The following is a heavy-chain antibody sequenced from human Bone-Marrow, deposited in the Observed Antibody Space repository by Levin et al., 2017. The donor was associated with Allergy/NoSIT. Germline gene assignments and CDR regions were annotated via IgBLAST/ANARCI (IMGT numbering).Heavy chain of an antibody. CDR1: GLTFSTYA. D-gene: IGHD4-17*01. CDR2: ITGSGAVT. V-gene: IGHV3-23*01. CDR3: AKDPNGDYVGAFDS. J-gene: IGHJ3*01. Sequence: HPGGSLRLSCVGSGLTFSTYAMTWVRQAPGKGLEWVSAITGSGAVTLYADSVKGRFTISRDNSKNTLYLQMHSLRAEDSALYYCAKDPNGDYVGAFDSWGPGTMVTVSS.